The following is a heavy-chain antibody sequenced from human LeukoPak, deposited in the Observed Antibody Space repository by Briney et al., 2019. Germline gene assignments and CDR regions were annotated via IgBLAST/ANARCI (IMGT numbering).Heavy chain of an antibody. D-gene: IGHD6-13*01. CDR2: ISYDGSNK. Sequence: SGGSLRLSCAASGFTFSSYGMHWVRQAPGKGLEWVAVISYDGSNKYYADSVKGRFTISRDNSKNTLYLQMNSLRAEDTAVYYCARDERIAAAGVLDYWGQGTLVTVSS. J-gene: IGHJ4*02. CDR1: GFTFSSYG. V-gene: IGHV3-30*03. CDR3: ARDERIAAAGVLDY.